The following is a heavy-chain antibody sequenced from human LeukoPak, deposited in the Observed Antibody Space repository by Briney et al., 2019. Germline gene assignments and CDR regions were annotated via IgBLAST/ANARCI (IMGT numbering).Heavy chain of an antibody. J-gene: IGHJ5*02. CDR2: IKSKTDGGTT. V-gene: IGHV3-15*01. Sequence: NAGGSLRLSCAASGFTFSSYSMNWVRQAPGKGLEWVGRIKSKTDGGTTDYAAPVKGRFTISRDDSKNTLYLQMNSLKTEDTAVYYCTTFRSGSPRIGSGWFDPWGQGTQVTVSS. CDR3: TTFRSGSPRIGSGWFDP. CDR1: GFTFSSYS. D-gene: IGHD3-10*01.